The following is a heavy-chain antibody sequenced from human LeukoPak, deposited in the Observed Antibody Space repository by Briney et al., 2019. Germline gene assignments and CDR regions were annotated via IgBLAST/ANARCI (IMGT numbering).Heavy chain of an antibody. CDR1: GFTYSHYG. V-gene: IGHV3-33*06. CDR2: IWSDATEK. J-gene: IGHJ5*01. CDR3: AKDAQRGFDYSNSLES. Sequence: GRSLRLSCAASGFTYSHYGMHWVRQAPGKGLEWVAVIWSDATEKYYGDAVKGRFTISRDNSRNTLYLQMNSLRAEDTAVYYCAKDAQRGFDYSNSLESWGQGTLVTVSS. D-gene: IGHD4-11*01.